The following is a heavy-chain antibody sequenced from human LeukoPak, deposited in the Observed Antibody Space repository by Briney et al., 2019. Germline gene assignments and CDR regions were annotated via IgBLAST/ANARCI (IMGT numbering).Heavy chain of an antibody. J-gene: IGHJ3*02. CDR2: IYYSGST. D-gene: IGHD3-22*01. V-gene: IGHV4-30-4*01. CDR1: GGSISSGDYY. CDR3: ARVGYYYDSSGQESDAFDI. Sequence: PSQTLSLTCTVSGGSISSGDYYWSWIRQPPGKGLGWIGYIYYSGSTYYNPSLKSRVTISVDTSKNQFSLKLSSVTAADTAVYYCARVGYYYDSSGQESDAFDIWGQGTMVTVSS.